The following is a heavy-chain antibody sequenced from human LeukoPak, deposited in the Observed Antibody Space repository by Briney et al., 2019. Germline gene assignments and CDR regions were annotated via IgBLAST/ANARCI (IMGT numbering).Heavy chain of an antibody. D-gene: IGHD4-17*01. V-gene: IGHV3-7*01. CDR2: IKQDESEK. J-gene: IGHJ6*02. CDR1: GFTLSTFW. CDR3: AREGYGDSSGMDV. Sequence: GGSLRLSCAASGFTLSTFWMSWVRQAPGKGLEWVANIKQDESEKYYADSVKGRFTISRDNSKNTLYLQMNSLRAEDTAVYYWAREGYGDSSGMDVWGQGTTVTVSS.